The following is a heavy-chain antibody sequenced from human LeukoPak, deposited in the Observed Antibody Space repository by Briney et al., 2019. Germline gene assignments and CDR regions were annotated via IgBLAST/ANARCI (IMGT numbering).Heavy chain of an antibody. J-gene: IGHJ4*02. CDR3: ARHHAGIPERRTWYYFDY. CDR2: IYPGDSDT. D-gene: IGHD5-18*01. CDR1: GYSFTSYW. V-gene: IGHV5-51*01. Sequence: GESLKISCKGSGYSFTSYWIGWVRQMPGKGLEWMGIIYPGDSDTRYSPSFQGQVTISADKSISTAYLQWSSLKASDTAMYYRARHHAGIPERRTWYYFDYWGQGTLVTVSS.